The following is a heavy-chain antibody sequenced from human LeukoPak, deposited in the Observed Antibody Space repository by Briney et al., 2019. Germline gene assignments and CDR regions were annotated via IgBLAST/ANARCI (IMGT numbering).Heavy chain of an antibody. D-gene: IGHD3-10*01. CDR2: IKQDGSEK. V-gene: IGHV3-7*01. CDR1: GFTFNSYW. CDR3: ARVKYYYALTRSGYFDY. Sequence: GGSLRLSCAASGFTFNSYWMSWVRQAPGKGLEWVANIKQDGSEKYYVDSVKGRFTISRDSAKNSLYLQMNSLRAEDTAVYYCARVKYYYALTRSGYFDYWGQGTLVTVSS. J-gene: IGHJ4*02.